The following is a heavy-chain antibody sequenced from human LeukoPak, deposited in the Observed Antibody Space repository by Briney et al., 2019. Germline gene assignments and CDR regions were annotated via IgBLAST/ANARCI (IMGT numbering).Heavy chain of an antibody. CDR1: GGSISSSSYY. D-gene: IGHD2-2*01. J-gene: IGHJ6*02. Sequence: SETLSLTCTVSGGSISSSSYYWGWIRQPPGKGLEWIGEINHSGSTNYNPSLKSRVTISVDTSKNQFSLKLSSVTAADTAVHYCARRKPKKYCSSTSCSPGGYYYYGMDVWGQGATVTVSS. CDR2: INHSGST. CDR3: ARRKPKKYCSSTSCSPGGYYYYGMDV. V-gene: IGHV4-39*07.